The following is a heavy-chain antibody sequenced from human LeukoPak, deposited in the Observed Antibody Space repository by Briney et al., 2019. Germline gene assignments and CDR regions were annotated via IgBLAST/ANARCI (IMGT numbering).Heavy chain of an antibody. J-gene: IGHJ4*02. CDR1: GGSFSGYY. CDR2: INHSGST. V-gene: IGHV4-34*01. D-gene: IGHD3-10*01. Sequence: ASETLSLTCAVYGGSFSGYYWSWIRQPPGKGLEWIGEINHSGSTNYNPSLKSRVTTSVDTSKNQFSLKLSSVTAADTAVYYCVHSTFGELLFDYWGQGTLVTVSS. CDR3: VHSTFGELLFDY.